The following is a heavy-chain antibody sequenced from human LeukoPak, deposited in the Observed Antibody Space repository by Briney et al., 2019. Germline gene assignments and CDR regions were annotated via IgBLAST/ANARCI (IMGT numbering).Heavy chain of an antibody. J-gene: IGHJ4*02. CDR2: ISAYNGNT. D-gene: IGHD5-12*01. V-gene: IGHV1-18*01. CDR3: ARALRGNSGYVGLLGY. CDR1: GYTFTSYG. Sequence: GASVKVSCKASGYTFTSYGISWVRQAPGQGLEWMGWISAYNGNTNYAQKLQGRVTMTTDTSTSTAYMELRSLRSDDTAVYYCARALRGNSGYVGLLGYWGQGTLVTVSS.